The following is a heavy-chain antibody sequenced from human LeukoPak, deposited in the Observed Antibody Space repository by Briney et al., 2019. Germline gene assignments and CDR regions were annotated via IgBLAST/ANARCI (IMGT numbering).Heavy chain of an antibody. Sequence: GGSLRLSCVASGFTFSSYWMHWVRRAPGKGLVWVSRINGDGRSISYADSVKGRFTISRDNAKNTLYLQMNSLRAEDTALYYCARDQLYCTGGYCYFDSWGQGTLVTVSS. CDR1: GFTFSSYW. D-gene: IGHD2-8*02. J-gene: IGHJ4*02. CDR3: ARDQLYCTGGYCYFDS. V-gene: IGHV3-74*01. CDR2: INGDGRSI.